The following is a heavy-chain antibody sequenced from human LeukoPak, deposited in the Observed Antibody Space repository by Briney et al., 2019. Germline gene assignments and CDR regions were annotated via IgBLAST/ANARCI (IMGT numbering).Heavy chain of an antibody. CDR1: GGSISSSSYY. J-gene: IGHJ6*02. D-gene: IGHD1-1*01. CDR2: ISYSGRT. V-gene: IGHV4-39*01. Sequence: SETLSLTCTVSGGSISSSSYYWGWIRQPPGEGPEWIGSISYSGRTHYNPSLKSRVSISVDTSKNQFSLNLSSVTAEDTAVYYCARKKTGATNGLDVWGQGTTVTVSS. CDR3: ARKKTGATNGLDV.